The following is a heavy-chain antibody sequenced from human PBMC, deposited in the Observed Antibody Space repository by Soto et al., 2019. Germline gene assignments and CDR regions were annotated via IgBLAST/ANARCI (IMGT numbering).Heavy chain of an antibody. CDR3: AREYDYIWGSYRNFDY. CDR1: GGTFSSYT. CDR2: IIPILGIA. Sequence: SVKVSCKASGGTFSSYTISWVRQAPGQGLEWMGRIIPILGIANYAQKFQGRVTITADKSTSTAYMELSSLRSEDTAVYYCAREYDYIWGSYRNFDYWGQGTLVTVSS. V-gene: IGHV1-69*04. D-gene: IGHD3-16*02. J-gene: IGHJ4*02.